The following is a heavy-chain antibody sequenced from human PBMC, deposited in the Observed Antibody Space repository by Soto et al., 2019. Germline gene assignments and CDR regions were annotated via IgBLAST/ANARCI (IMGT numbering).Heavy chain of an antibody. V-gene: IGHV1-18*01. J-gene: IGHJ6*02. CDR3: ARYIPMTYGSERRYYYGMDV. CDR2: IGAYNGNT. Sequence: ASVKVSCKASGYTFTSYGISWVRQAPGQGLEWMGWIGAYNGNTNYAQKLQGRVTMTTDTSTSTAYMELRSLRSDDTAVYYCARYIPMTYGSERRYYYGMDVWGQGTTVTVSS. D-gene: IGHD3-10*01. CDR1: GYTFTSYG.